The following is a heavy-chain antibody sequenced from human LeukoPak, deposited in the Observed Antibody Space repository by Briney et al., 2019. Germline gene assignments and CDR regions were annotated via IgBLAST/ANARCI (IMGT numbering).Heavy chain of an antibody. J-gene: IGHJ4*02. CDR2: INHSGST. Sequence: SETLSLTCAVYGVSFSGYYWSWIRQPPGKGLEWIGEINHSGSTNYNPSPKSRVTISVDTSKNQFSLKLSSVTAADTAVYYCARGRRGYGGNSILGYWGQGTLVTVSS. CDR3: ARGRRGYGGNSILGY. CDR1: GVSFSGYY. D-gene: IGHD4-23*01. V-gene: IGHV4-34*01.